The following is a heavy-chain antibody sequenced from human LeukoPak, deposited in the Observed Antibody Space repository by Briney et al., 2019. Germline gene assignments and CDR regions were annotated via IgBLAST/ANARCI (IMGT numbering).Heavy chain of an antibody. CDR1: GGSISSYY. CDR2: IYYSGST. CDR3: ARVAIPYDISPYYDGYMDV. V-gene: IGHV4-59*01. J-gene: IGHJ6*03. Sequence: SETLSLTCAVSGGSISSYYWSWIRQPPGKGLEWIGYIYYSGSTNYNPSLQSRVTISVDTSKNQFSLKLSSVTAADTAVYYCARVAIPYDISPYYDGYMDVWGKGTTVTVSS. D-gene: IGHD3-22*01.